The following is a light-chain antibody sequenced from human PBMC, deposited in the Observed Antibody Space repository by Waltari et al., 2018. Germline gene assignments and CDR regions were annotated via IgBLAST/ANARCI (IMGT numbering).Light chain of an antibody. CDR1: KNKFGRNA. Sequence: QPPLPQEPPLSGPVGRTAPLSFIGGKNKFGRNAWGWYRQISHGAPKTVMFGNSLPSGIPDRFSGSNSGTTASLTISGLQPEDEADYYCSTWDHSLNTHVFGGGTKLTVL. CDR2: GNS. J-gene: IGLJ2*01. V-gene: IGLV1-44*01. CDR3: STWDHSLNTHV.